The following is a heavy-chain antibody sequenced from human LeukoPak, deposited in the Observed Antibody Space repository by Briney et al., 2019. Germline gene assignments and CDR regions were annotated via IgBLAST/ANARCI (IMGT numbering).Heavy chain of an antibody. CDR2: IYYSGST. CDR1: GGSISSYY. Sequence: SESLSLTCTVYGGSISSYYWSWIRQPPGKGLEWIGYIYYSGSTKYNPSLRSRVTISADTPKNQFSLKLSSVTAADTAVYYCARHLRGEQQLSGFDYWGQGTPVTVSS. CDR3: ARHLRGEQQLSGFDY. D-gene: IGHD6-13*01. V-gene: IGHV4-59*08. J-gene: IGHJ4*02.